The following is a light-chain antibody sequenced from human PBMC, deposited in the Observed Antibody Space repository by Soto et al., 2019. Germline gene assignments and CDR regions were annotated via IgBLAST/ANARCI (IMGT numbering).Light chain of an antibody. CDR3: QQSYSTPPIT. V-gene: IGKV1-39*01. CDR1: RSISNY. CDR2: AAS. Sequence: DIQMTQSPSSLSASVGDRVTITCRASRSISNYLNWYQQKPGKAPELLIYAASTLHSGVPSRFSGSGSGTDFTLTISSLQPEDFATYFCQQSYSTPPITFGQGTTLEIK. J-gene: IGKJ2*01.